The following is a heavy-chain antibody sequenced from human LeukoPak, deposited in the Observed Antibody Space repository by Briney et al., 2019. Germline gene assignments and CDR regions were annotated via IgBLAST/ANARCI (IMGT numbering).Heavy chain of an antibody. Sequence: GASVKVSCKASGYTFTSYYMHWVRQAPGQGLEWMGIINPSGGSTSYAQKFQGRVTMTRDTSTSTVYMELSSLRSEDTAVYYCASEGAQIVATTLHYDYGMDVWGQGTTVTVSS. CDR3: ASEGAQIVATTLHYDYGMDV. J-gene: IGHJ6*02. D-gene: IGHD5-12*01. CDR2: INPSGGST. CDR1: GYTFTSYY. V-gene: IGHV1-46*03.